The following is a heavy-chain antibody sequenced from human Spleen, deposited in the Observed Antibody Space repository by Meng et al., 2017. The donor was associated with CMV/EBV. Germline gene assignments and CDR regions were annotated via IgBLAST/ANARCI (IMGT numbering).Heavy chain of an antibody. Sequence: GESLKISCVASGFTFSDYYMSWIRQAPGKGLEWVSYISGSGSVIYYANSVKGRFTISRDNAKNSLELQMNGLRAEDTAVYFCARAYNVPGWFDPWGQGTQVTVSS. V-gene: IGHV3-11*01. D-gene: IGHD1-14*01. J-gene: IGHJ5*02. CDR3: ARAYNVPGWFDP. CDR1: GFTFSDYY. CDR2: ISGSGSVI.